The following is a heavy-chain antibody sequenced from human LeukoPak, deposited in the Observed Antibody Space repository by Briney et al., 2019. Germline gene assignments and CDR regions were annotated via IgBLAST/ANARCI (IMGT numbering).Heavy chain of an antibody. CDR2: ISSSSSYI. J-gene: IGHJ4*02. Sequence: PGGSLRLSCAASGFTFSSYSMNWVRQAPGKGLEWVSSISSSSSYIYYADSVKGRFTISRDNAKNSLYLQMNSLRAEDTAVYYCARPNLDYYDSSGYLDYWGQGTLVTVSS. CDR3: ARPNLDYYDSSGYLDY. CDR1: GFTFSSYS. V-gene: IGHV3-21*01. D-gene: IGHD3-22*01.